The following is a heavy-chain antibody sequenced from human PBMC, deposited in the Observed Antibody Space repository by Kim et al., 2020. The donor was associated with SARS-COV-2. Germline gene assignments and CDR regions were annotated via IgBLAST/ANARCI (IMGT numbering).Heavy chain of an antibody. CDR1: GGSISSGGYY. D-gene: IGHD6-6*01. CDR3: ARFEAAHRKGGYY. Sequence: SETLSLTCTVSGGSISSGGYYWSWIRQHPGKGLEWIGYIYYSGSTYYNPSLKSRVTISVDTSKNQFSLKLSSVTAADTAVYYCARFEAAHRKGGYYWGQGTLVTVSS. V-gene: IGHV4-31*03. J-gene: IGHJ4*02. CDR2: IYYSGST.